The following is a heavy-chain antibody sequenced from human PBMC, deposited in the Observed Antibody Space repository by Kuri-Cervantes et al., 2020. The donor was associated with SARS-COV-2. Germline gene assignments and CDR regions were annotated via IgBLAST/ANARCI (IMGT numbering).Heavy chain of an antibody. CDR3: ARQKFHYYDSSGYQGATDY. V-gene: IGHV5-51*01. D-gene: IGHD3-22*01. J-gene: IGHJ4*02. CDR2: IYPGDSDT. Sequence: GGSLRLSCKGSGYSFTSYWIGWVRQMPGKGLEWMGIIYPGDSDTRYSPSFQGQVTISADKSISTAYLQWSSLKASDTAMCYCARQKFHYYDSSGYQGATDYWGQGTLVTVSS. CDR1: GYSFTSYW.